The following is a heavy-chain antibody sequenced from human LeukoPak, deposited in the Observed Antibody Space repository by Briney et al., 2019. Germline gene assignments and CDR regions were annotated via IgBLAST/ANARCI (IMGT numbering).Heavy chain of an antibody. Sequence: ASVXVSCKXXGYTFTSYDINWVRQATGQGLEWMGWMNPNSGNTGYAQKFQGRVTMTRNTSISTAYMELSSLRSEDTAVYYCARDPNYYDSSGWDYWGQGTLVTVSS. CDR3: ARDPNYYDSSGWDY. CDR1: GYTFTSYD. V-gene: IGHV1-8*01. D-gene: IGHD3-22*01. J-gene: IGHJ4*02. CDR2: MNPNSGNT.